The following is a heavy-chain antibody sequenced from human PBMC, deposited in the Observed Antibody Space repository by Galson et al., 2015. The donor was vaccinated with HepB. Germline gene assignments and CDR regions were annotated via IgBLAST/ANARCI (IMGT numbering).Heavy chain of an antibody. V-gene: IGHV1-18*01. J-gene: IGHJ6*02. CDR1: RYTFTSDG. CDR3: ARGGFCSSASCYAVYYYGMDV. D-gene: IGHD2-2*01. Sequence: CTPSRYTFTSDGIIWVRQAPGQGLAWMGWISAYNGNTNYAQKLHDRVTMTTDTSTSTAYMELRSLRPDDTAVYYCARGGFCSSASCYAVYYYGMDVWGQGTTVTVSS. CDR2: ISAYNGNT.